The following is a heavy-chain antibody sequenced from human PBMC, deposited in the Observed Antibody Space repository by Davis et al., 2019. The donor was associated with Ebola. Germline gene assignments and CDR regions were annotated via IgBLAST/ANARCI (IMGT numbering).Heavy chain of an antibody. J-gene: IGHJ4*02. D-gene: IGHD1-7*01. Sequence: ASVKVSCKASGYTFTSYGISWVRQAPGQGLEWMGWISAYNGNTNYAQKLQGRVTMTTDTSTSTAYMELRSLRSDDTAVYYCAKVTPYNWNYVLDYWGQGTLVTVSS. CDR3: AKVTPYNWNYVLDY. CDR2: ISAYNGNT. CDR1: GYTFTSYG. V-gene: IGHV1-18*01.